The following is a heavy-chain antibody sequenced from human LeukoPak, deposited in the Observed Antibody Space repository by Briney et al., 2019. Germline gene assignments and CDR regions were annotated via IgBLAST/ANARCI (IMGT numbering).Heavy chain of an antibody. CDR3: TTDSGELYDAFDI. D-gene: IGHD1-26*01. V-gene: IGHV3-7*03. CDR2: IKNDGAVK. J-gene: IGHJ3*02. CDR1: GFTFSYHW. Sequence: GGSLRLSCAASGFTFSYHWMTWVRQAPGKGLEWVANIKNDGAVKNYVDSVKGRFTISRDNAKNSLYLQMNSLKTEDTAVYYCTTDSGELYDAFDIWGQGTMVTVSS.